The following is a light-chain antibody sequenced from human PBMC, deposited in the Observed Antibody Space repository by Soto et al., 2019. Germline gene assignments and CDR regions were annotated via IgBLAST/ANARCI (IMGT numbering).Light chain of an antibody. CDR1: SSNIGAGYD. V-gene: IGLV1-40*01. CDR2: GNS. J-gene: IGLJ2*01. CDR3: QSSASSLGGAGVV. Sequence: QSVLTQPPSVSGAPGQRVTISCTGSSSNIGAGYDVHWYQQLPGTAPKLLIYGNSNRPSGVPDRFSGSKSGTSASMAITGLQAEDEAEYYCQSSASSLGGAGVVFVGRTK.